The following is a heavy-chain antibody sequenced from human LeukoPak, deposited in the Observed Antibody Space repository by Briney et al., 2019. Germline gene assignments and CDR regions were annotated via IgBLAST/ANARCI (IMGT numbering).Heavy chain of an antibody. CDR1: GFTFSSYS. CDR2: ISSSRSTI. CDR3: ARANDYSNYYYYYMDV. D-gene: IGHD4-11*01. J-gene: IGHJ6*03. V-gene: IGHV3-48*02. Sequence: GGSLRLSCAASGFTFSSYSMNWVRQAPGKGLEWVSYISSSRSTIYYADSVKGRFTISRDNAKNSLYLQMNSLRDEDTAVYYCARANDYSNYYYYYMDVWGKGTTVTVSS.